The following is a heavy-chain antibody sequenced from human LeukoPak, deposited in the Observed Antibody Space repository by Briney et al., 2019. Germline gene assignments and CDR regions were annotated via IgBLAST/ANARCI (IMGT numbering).Heavy chain of an antibody. Sequence: SETLSLTCTVSGGSISSGGYYWSWIRQHPGKGLEWIGYIYYSGSTYYNPSLKSRVTISVDTSKNQFSLKLSSVTAADTAVYYCARVSVVAAKRYYFDYWGQGTLVTVSS. J-gene: IGHJ4*02. D-gene: IGHD2-15*01. CDR2: IYYSGST. CDR3: ARVSVVAAKRYYFDY. CDR1: GGSISSGGYY. V-gene: IGHV4-31*03.